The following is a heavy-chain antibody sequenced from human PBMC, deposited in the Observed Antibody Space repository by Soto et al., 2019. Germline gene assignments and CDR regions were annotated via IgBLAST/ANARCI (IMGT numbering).Heavy chain of an antibody. D-gene: IGHD3-22*01. CDR3: ARGRTVRNYADDSSDYFYFFDY. CDR2: VYYTGST. V-gene: IGHV4-59*01. J-gene: IGHJ4*02. CDR1: GDSISTFY. Sequence: SETLSLTCTVSGDSISTFYWGWMRQSPGKELEWIGYVYYTGSTNYNPSLKSRVTISVDRSKNQFSLKLTSANAADTAVYYCARGRTVRNYADDSSDYFYFFDYWGQGTQVTVSS.